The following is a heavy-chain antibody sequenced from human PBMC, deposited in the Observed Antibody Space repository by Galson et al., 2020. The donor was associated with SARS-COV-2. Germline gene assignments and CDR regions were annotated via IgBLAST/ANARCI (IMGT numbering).Heavy chain of an antibody. V-gene: IGHV4-39*07. CDR1: GGSISSSTYY. Sequence: ASETLSLTCTVSGGSISSSTYYWGWIRQPPGKGLEWIGSVYYSENTYYNPSLKSRVTISIDTSKNQFSLELSSVIAADTAVYYCARDPGTRDYYYGLDVWGLGTTVTVSS. D-gene: IGHD2-8*01. CDR2: VYYSENT. J-gene: IGHJ6*02. CDR3: ARDPGTRDYYYGLDV.